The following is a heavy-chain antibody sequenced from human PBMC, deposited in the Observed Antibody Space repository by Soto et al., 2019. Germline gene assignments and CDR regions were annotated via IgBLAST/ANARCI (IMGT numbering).Heavy chain of an antibody. CDR3: ARDFVGQWLVQAFDY. V-gene: IGHV3-21*01. CDR2: ISSSSSYI. CDR1: GFTFSSYS. J-gene: IGHJ4*02. Sequence: GGSLRLSCAASGFTFSSYSMNWVRQAPGKGLEWVSSISSSSSYIYYADSVKGRFTISRDNAKNSLYLQMNSLRAEDTAVYYCARDFVGQWLVQAFDYWGQGTLVTVSS. D-gene: IGHD6-19*01.